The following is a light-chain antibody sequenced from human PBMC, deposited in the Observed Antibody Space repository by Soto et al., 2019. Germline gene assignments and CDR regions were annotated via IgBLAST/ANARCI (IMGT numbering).Light chain of an antibody. CDR3: SLYTSENAYV. J-gene: IGLJ1*01. CDR2: EVS. Sequence: QSALTQPASVSASPGQSITISCTGTSTDFVSYNRVSWYQQPPGTAPKLMIYEVSKRPSGVPDRFSGSKSGNTASLTISGLQAADEADYYCSLYTSENAYVFGTGTKVTVL. V-gene: IGLV2-18*01. CDR1: STDFVSYNR.